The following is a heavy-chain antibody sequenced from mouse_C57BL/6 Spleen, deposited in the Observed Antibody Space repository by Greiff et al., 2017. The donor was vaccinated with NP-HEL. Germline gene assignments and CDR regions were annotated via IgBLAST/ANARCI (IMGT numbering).Heavy chain of an antibody. D-gene: IGHD1-1*01. J-gene: IGHJ3*01. CDR3: TGYYGSPFAY. Sequence: VQLQQSGAELVRPGASVTLSCKASGYTFTDYEMHWVKQTPVHGLEWIGAIDPETGGTAYNQKFKGKAILTADKSSSTAYMELRSLTSEDSAVYYCTGYYGSPFAYWGQGTLVTVSA. CDR1: GYTFTDYE. V-gene: IGHV1-15*01. CDR2: IDPETGGT.